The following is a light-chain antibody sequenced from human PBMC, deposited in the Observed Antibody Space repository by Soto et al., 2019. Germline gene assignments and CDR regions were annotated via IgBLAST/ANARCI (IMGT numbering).Light chain of an antibody. J-gene: IGKJ1*01. CDR1: QSVSSSY. V-gene: IGKV3-20*01. CDR3: QQYGSSPQT. Sequence: EIVLTQSPGTLSLSPGERATLSCRASQSVSSSYLAWYQQKPGQAPRLLIYGASSRATGIPDRFSGSGSGTCFTLTISRLESQDFAVYYCQQYGSSPQTFGQGPKVEIK. CDR2: GAS.